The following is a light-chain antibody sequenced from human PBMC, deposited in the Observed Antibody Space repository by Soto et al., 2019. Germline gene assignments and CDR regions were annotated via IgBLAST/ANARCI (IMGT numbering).Light chain of an antibody. V-gene: IGLV2-14*01. CDR2: EVS. Sequence: QSVLTQPASVSGSPGQSITISCTGTSSDVGAFNYVSWYQQRPGKAPKLMIYEVSDRPSGVSNRFSGSKSGNTASLTISGFQAEDEADYYCSSYTSSTTAYVFGTGTKVTVL. CDR1: SSDVGAFNY. CDR3: SSYTSSTTAYV. J-gene: IGLJ1*01.